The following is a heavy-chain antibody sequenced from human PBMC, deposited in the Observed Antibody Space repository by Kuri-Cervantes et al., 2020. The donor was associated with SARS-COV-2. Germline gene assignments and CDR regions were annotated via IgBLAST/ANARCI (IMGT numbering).Heavy chain of an antibody. J-gene: IGHJ6*03. CDR2: ISSSSSTI. V-gene: IGHV3-48*01. CDR1: GFTFGSYS. CDR3: SRTYDSSGSLYYYYMDV. Sequence: GESLKISCAASGFTFGSYSMNWVRQAPGKGLEWVSYISSSSSTIYYADSVKGRFTISRDNAKNSLYLQMNSLRAEDTAVYYCSRTYDSSGSLYYYYMDVWGKGTTVTVSS. D-gene: IGHD3-22*01.